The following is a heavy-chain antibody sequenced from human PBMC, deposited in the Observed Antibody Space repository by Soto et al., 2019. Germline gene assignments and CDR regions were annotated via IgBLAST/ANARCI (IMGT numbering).Heavy chain of an antibody. Sequence: GGSLRLSCAASGFTFSSYAMSWVRQAPGKGLEWVSALSAGGTSAYYTVSVEGQFTISRDNSKNILYLQMNSLRADDTAIDYCARGTYGDYDFWGQGTLVTVSS. CDR1: GFTFSSYA. CDR3: ARGTYGDYDF. D-gene: IGHD4-17*01. CDR2: LSAGGTSA. J-gene: IGHJ4*02. V-gene: IGHV3-23*01.